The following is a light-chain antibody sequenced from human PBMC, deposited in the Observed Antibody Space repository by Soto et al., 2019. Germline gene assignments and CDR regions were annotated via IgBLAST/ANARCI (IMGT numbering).Light chain of an antibody. CDR3: SSYTTLSNRV. CDR2: EVT. Sequence: ALTQPASVSGSPGQSITITCTGTSIDIGAYDYVSWYQQYPGRVPKLLIHEVTNRPSGVSDRFSGSKSGNTASLTISGLQTEDEADYYCSSYTTLSNRVFGTGTKVTVL. V-gene: IGLV2-14*01. CDR1: SIDIGAYDY. J-gene: IGLJ1*01.